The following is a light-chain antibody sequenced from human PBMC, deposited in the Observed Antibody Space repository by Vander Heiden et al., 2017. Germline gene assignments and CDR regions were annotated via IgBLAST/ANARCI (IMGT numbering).Light chain of an antibody. J-gene: IGLJ1*01. Sequence: QSALTQPASVSASPGQSITISCTGTSSDVGGYNYVSWYQQHPGKAPKLMIDEVSNRPSGVSNRFSGSKSGNTASLTISGLQAEDEADYYCSSYTSSSTYVFGTGTKVTVL. V-gene: IGLV2-14*01. CDR3: SSYTSSSTYV. CDR2: EVS. CDR1: SSDVGGYNY.